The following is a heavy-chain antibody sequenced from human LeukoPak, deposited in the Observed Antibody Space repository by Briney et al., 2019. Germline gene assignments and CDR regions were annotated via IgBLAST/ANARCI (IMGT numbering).Heavy chain of an antibody. D-gene: IGHD6-13*01. CDR2: TYYRSKWYN. Sequence: SQTLSLTCAISGDSVSSNSAAWNWIRQSPSSGLEWLGGTYYRSKWYNDYAVSVKSRITINPDTSKNQFSLQLNSVTPEDTAVYYCARGGTAAAGPRLDYWGQGTLVTVSS. V-gene: IGHV6-1*01. CDR3: ARGGTAAAGPRLDY. CDR1: GDSVSSNSAA. J-gene: IGHJ4*02.